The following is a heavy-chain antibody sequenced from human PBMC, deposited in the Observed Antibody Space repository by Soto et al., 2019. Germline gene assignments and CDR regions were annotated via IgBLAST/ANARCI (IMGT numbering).Heavy chain of an antibody. CDR1: GGTFSSYA. V-gene: IGHV1-69*01. D-gene: IGHD2-21*02. J-gene: IGHJ4*02. CDR3: ARDRYCGGDCYSGPFDY. Sequence: QVQLVQSGAEVKKPGSSVKVSCKASGGTFSSYAISWVRQAPGQGLEWMGGIILIFGTANYAQKFQGRVTITADESTSTAYMELSSLSSEDTAVYYCARDRYCGGDCYSGPFDYWGQGTLVTVSS. CDR2: IILIFGTA.